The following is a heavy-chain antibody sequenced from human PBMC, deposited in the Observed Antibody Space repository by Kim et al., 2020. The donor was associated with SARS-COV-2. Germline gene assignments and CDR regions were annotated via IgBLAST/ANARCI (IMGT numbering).Heavy chain of an antibody. CDR2: T. CDR3: ARNTVVKGYGY. Sequence: TYYPDSAKGRFTSSRDNAKNSLYLQMTSLRDEDTAVYYCARNTVVKGYGYWGQGTLVTVSS. J-gene: IGHJ4*02. D-gene: IGHD2-15*01. V-gene: IGHV3-48*02.